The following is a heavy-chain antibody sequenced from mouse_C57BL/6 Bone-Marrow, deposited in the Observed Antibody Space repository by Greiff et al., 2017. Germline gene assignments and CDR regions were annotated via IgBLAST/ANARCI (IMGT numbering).Heavy chain of an antibody. Sequence: EVQLQQSGPELVKPGASVKISCKASGYTFTDYYMNWVKQSHGKSLEWIGDINPNNGGTSYNQKFKGKATLTVDKSSSTAYMELRSLTSEDSAVYYCARGRRFAYWSQGTLVTVSA. CDR1: GYTFTDYY. V-gene: IGHV1-26*01. CDR2: INPNNGGT. J-gene: IGHJ3*01. CDR3: ARGRRFAY.